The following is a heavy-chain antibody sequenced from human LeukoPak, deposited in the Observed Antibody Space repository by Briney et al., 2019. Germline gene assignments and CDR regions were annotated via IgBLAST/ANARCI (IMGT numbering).Heavy chain of an antibody. CDR1: GFTFSSYS. J-gene: IGHJ4*02. D-gene: IGHD6-13*01. V-gene: IGHV3-21*04. CDR3: ASATGAAAGTPFDY. Sequence: TGGPLRLSCAASGFTFSSYSMNWVRQAPGKGLEWVSSISSSSSYIYYADSVKGRFTISRDNAKNTLYLQMNSLRAEDTAVYYCASATGAAAGTPFDYWGQGTLVTVSS. CDR2: ISSSSSYI.